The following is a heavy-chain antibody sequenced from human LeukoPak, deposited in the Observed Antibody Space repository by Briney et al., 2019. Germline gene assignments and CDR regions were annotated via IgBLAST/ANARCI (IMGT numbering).Heavy chain of an antibody. CDR1: GYTFTGYY. CDR3: AILGLWLYYYYGMDV. J-gene: IGHJ6*02. V-gene: IGHV1-2*04. Sequence: GASVKVSCKASGYTFTGYYMHWVRQAPGQGLEWMGWINPNSGGTNYAQKFQGWVTMTRDTSISTAYMELSSLRSEDTAVYYCAILGLWLYYYYGMDVWGQGTTVTVSS. CDR2: INPNSGGT. D-gene: IGHD3-16*01.